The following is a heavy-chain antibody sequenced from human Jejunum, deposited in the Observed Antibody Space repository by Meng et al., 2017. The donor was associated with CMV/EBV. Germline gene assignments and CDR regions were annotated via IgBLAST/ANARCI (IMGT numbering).Heavy chain of an antibody. CDR3: TRALDY. V-gene: IGHV3-7*04. J-gene: IGHJ4*02. Sequence: LKISCAASGFNFKDYWMDWVRQAPGRGLEWVANIRYDGGERYYVNSVEGRFFIYRDNARNTLYLQMNSLRGDDSAIYYCTRALDYWGQGTPVTVSS. CDR1: GFNFKDYW. CDR2: IRYDGGER.